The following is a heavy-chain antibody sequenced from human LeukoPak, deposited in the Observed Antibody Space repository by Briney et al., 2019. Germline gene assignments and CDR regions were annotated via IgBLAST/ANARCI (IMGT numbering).Heavy chain of an antibody. Sequence: GGSLRLSCAASGFTFSSYGMRWVRQAPGKGLERVAFIPYDGAYKYYADSVKGRFTISRDDSKNMVYLQVNSLRPEDTAVYYCAKRDSKSSGYSFDHWGQGTLVTVSS. V-gene: IGHV3-30*02. CDR3: AKRDSKSSGYSFDH. J-gene: IGHJ4*02. D-gene: IGHD3-22*01. CDR1: GFTFSSYG. CDR2: IPYDGAYK.